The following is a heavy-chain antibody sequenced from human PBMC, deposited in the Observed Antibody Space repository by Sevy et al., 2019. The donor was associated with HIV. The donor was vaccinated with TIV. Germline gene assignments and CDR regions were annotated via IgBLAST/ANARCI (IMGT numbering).Heavy chain of an antibody. CDR1: GFTFSSYA. Sequence: GGSLRLSCVTSGFTFSSYAMAWVRQAPGKGLEWVSGISGGGDIINYADSVKGRFTVSRDNSNNTLYLEMNSLTVDDTAVYYCAKRAAVAARPFFFGPLPHWGLGTLVTVSS. CDR2: ISGGGDII. D-gene: IGHD6-6*01. J-gene: IGHJ4*02. CDR3: AKRAAVAARPFFFGPLPH. V-gene: IGHV3-23*01.